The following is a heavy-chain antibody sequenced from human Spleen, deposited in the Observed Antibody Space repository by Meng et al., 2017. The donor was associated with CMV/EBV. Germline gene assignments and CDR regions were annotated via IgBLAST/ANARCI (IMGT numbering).Heavy chain of an antibody. CDR3: ARISPDNYYGSGSYYKSVKTLDY. CDR1: YY. CDR2: INHSGST. D-gene: IGHD3-10*01. V-gene: IGHV4-34*01. Sequence: YYWRWIRQPPGQGLEWIGEINHSGSTNYNPSLKSRVTISVDTSKNQFSLKLSSVTAADTAVYYCARISPDNYYGSGSYYKSVKTLDYWGQGTLVTVSS. J-gene: IGHJ4*02.